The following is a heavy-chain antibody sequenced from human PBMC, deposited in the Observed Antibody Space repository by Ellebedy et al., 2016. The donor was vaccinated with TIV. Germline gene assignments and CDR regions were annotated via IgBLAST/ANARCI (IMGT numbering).Heavy chain of an antibody. D-gene: IGHD2-21*01. CDR2: IYYSGST. CDR1: GGSISSSSYY. J-gene: IGHJ5*02. V-gene: IGHV4-39*07. CDR3: ARALHRMWWFDP. Sequence: SETLSLTXTVSGGSISSSSYYWGWIRQPPGKGLEWIGSIYYSGSTYYNPPLKSRVTISVDTSKNQFSLKLSSVTAANTAVYYCARALHRMWWFDPWGQGTLVTVSS.